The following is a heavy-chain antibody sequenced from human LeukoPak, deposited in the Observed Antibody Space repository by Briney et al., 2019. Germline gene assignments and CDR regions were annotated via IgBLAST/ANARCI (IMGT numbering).Heavy chain of an antibody. CDR1: GGSISSSSYY. D-gene: IGHD3-10*01. J-gene: IGHJ4*02. CDR2: IYYSGST. Sequence: SETLSLTCTVSGGSISSSSYYWGWIRQPPGKGLEWIGSIYYSGSTYYNPSLKSRVTISVDTSKNQFSLKLSSVTAADTAVYYCARGDLDKGPFDYWGQGTLVTVSS. V-gene: IGHV4-39*01. CDR3: ARGDLDKGPFDY.